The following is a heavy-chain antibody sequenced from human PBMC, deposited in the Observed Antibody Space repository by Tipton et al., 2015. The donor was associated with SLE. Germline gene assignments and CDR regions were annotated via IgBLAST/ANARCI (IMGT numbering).Heavy chain of an antibody. CDR2: IYSDDST. CDR3: AKEGGMVGDNYDAFDI. J-gene: IGHJ3*02. D-gene: IGHD1-26*01. CDR1: GFTFSSFA. Sequence: SLRLSCAASGFTFSSFAMSWVRQAPGKGLEWVSLIYSDDSTYYADSVKGRLTISRDNSKNTLYLQMNSLRAEDTAVYYCAKEGGMVGDNYDAFDIWGQGTMVTVSS. V-gene: IGHV3-23*03.